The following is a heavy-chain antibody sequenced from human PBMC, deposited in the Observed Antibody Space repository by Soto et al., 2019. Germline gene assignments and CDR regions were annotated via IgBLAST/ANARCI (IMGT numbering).Heavy chain of an antibody. CDR1: GDSVSSDITS. Sequence: SQTLSLTCAISGDSVSSDITSWNWIRQSPSRGLEWLGRTYYRSKWFHDYAASVKSRVTINPDTSKNQFSLELNSMTPEDTAVYYCARGNALDVWGQGTVVTVSS. D-gene: IGHD3-10*01. CDR2: TYYRSKWFH. CDR3: ARGNALDV. V-gene: IGHV6-1*01. J-gene: IGHJ3*01.